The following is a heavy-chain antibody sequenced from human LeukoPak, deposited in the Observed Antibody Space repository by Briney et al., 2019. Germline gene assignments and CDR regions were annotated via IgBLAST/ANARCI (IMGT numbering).Heavy chain of an antibody. V-gene: IGHV4-39*01. CDR1: RGSIRTADYY. D-gene: IGHD6-13*01. CDR2: IYFSGTP. CDR3: ARTSSWYAGAWFDS. J-gene: IGHJ5*01. Sequence: SETLSLTCTVSRGSIRTADYYWAWVRQRPGEGLEWLGSIYFSGTPYFNPSLKSRVAVSIDTSKNQFSLKVTSVNASDTAVYFCARTSSWYAGAWFDSWGQGTLVTVSS.